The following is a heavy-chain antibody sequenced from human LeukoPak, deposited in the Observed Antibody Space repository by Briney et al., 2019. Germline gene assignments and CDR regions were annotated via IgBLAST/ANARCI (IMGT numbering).Heavy chain of an antibody. V-gene: IGHV3-48*02. CDR3: ARDSFSGRNYKPLFDY. CDR2: ISSSSNDI. CDR1: AFTFSGYS. D-gene: IGHD3-10*01. Sequence: PGGSLRLSRAASAFTFSGYSMNWVRQAPGKGLEWVAYISSSSNDIQYADSVKGRVTISRDNAKNSLYLQMNSLRDEDTAVYYCARDSFSGRNYKPLFDYWGQGTLVTVSS. J-gene: IGHJ4*02.